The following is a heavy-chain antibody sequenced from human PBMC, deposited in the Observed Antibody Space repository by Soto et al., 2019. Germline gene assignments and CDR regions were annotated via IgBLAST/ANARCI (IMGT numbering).Heavy chain of an antibody. J-gene: IGHJ4*02. CDR2: IYYSGST. CDR3: ARRSTSPIFDY. V-gene: IGHV4-59*08. D-gene: IGHD3-10*01. CDR1: GGSISSYY. Sequence: SETLSLTCTVSGGSISSYYWSWVRQPPGKGLEWIGYIYYSGSTNYNPSLKSRVTISVDTSKNQFSLKLSSVTAADTAVYYCARRSTSPIFDYWGQGTLVTVSS.